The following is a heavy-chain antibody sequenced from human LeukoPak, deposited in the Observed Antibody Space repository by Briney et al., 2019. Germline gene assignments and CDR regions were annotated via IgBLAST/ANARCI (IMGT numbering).Heavy chain of an antibody. V-gene: IGHV1-8*01. J-gene: IGHJ4*02. CDR2: MNPNSGNT. D-gene: IGHD1-1*01. CDR3: ARAHRQLERLGRYYFDY. CDR1: GYTFTSYD. Sequence: ASVKVSCKASGYTFTSYDINWVRQATGQGLEWMGRMNPNSGNTGYAQKFQGRVTMTRNTSISTAYMELSSLRSEDTAVYYCARAHRQLERLGRYYFDYWGQGTLVTVSS.